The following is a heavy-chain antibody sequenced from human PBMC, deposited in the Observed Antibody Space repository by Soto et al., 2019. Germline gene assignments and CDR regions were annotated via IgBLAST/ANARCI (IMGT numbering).Heavy chain of an antibody. Sequence: QVHLQESGPGLVKPSETLSLTCSVSGSSFSNFYWSWIRQSAGKGLEWIGRIYTSGATSYNPSLKSRVTMSVDTSQTQMSLNLTSLTAADTAVYYCARGGIQLSYAFDHWGQGILVTVSS. CDR1: GSSFSNFY. CDR2: IYTSGAT. J-gene: IGHJ4*02. CDR3: ARGGIQLSYAFDH. D-gene: IGHD3-10*01. V-gene: IGHV4-4*07.